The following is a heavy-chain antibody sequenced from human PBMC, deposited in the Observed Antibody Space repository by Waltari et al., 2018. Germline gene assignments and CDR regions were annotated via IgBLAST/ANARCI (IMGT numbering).Heavy chain of an antibody. J-gene: IGHJ4*02. V-gene: IGHV3-30*02. CDR3: AKAGCTSCYNPLVDY. CDR2: IRADGSKK. D-gene: IGHD2-2*02. Sequence: QVQLVESGGGVVQPGGSLRLSCAASGFTFSSYGMHWVRQAPGKGLGWVEFIRADGSKKYYADSVKGRFTISRDKSKNTLYLQMNSLRTEDAAVYYCAKAGCTSCYNPLVDYWGQGTLVTVSP. CDR1: GFTFSSYG.